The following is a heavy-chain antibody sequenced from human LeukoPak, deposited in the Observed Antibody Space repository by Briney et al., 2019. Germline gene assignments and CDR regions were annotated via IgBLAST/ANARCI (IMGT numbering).Heavy chain of an antibody. CDR1: GYTFTDYY. V-gene: IGHV1-2*06. CDR3: AGEDNSSGYRPFDI. Sequence: ASVTVSFTASGYTFTDYYIHWVRQAPGQGLEWMGRINPNNGGTNYAQKFQGRVTMTRDMSMSTAYMELSRLRSDDTAVYYCAGEDNSSGYRPFDIWGQGTMVTVPS. CDR2: INPNNGGT. J-gene: IGHJ3*02. D-gene: IGHD3-22*01.